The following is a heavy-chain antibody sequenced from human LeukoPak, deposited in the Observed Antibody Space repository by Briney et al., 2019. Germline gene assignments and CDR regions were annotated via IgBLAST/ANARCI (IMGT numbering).Heavy chain of an antibody. V-gene: IGHV1-69*05. CDR2: IIPIFGTA. D-gene: IGHD2-2*01. Sequence: SVKVSCKASGGTFSSYAISWVRQAPGQGLEWMGGIIPIFGTANYAQKFQGRVTMTRNTSISTAYMELSSLRSEDTAVYYCARGLFSSTRYYYYYMDVWGKGTTVTVSS. CDR1: GGTFSSYA. J-gene: IGHJ6*03. CDR3: ARGLFSSTRYYYYYMDV.